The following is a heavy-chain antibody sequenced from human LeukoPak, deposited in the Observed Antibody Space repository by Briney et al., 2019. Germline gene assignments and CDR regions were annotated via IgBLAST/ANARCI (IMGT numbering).Heavy chain of an antibody. CDR1: GYTFTNYG. J-gene: IGHJ4*02. D-gene: IGHD3-22*01. V-gene: IGHV1-18*01. CDR2: ISAYNGNT. Sequence: ASVKVSCKASGYTFTNYGITWVRPAPGQGLEWVGWISAYNGNTNYAQKLQGRVTMTTDTSTTTAYMQVRSMRSDDTAVYYWARNYYYESSGYYHLDYWGQGTLVTVSS. CDR3: ARNYYYESSGYYHLDY.